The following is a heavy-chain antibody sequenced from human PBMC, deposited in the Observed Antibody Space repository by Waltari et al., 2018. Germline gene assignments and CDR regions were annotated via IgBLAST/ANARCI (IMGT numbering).Heavy chain of an antibody. V-gene: IGHV4-39*01. J-gene: IGHJ4*02. CDR2: IYYSGST. CDR1: GGSISSSSYY. CDR3: ARLFYGSGSYYNPSGYYFDY. D-gene: IGHD3-10*01. Sequence: QLQLQESGPGLVKPSETLSLTCTVSGGSISSSSYYWGWIRQPPGKGLAWIGSIYYSGSTSYNPSLRSRVTISCVTSKNQFSLKLSSVTAADTAVYYCARLFYGSGSYYNPSGYYFDYWGQGTLVTVSS.